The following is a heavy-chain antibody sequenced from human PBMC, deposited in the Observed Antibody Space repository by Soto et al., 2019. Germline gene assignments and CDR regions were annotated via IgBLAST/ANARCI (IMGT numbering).Heavy chain of an antibody. V-gene: IGHV3-23*01. CDR2: IADHGSNT. Sequence: PGGSLRLSCAASGFTFSTYALTWVRQAPGKGLEWVSAIADHGSNTYYADSVKGRFTISRDNTKNSLYLQMNSLRAEDTAVYYCARLFGSNDYWGQGTLVTVSS. J-gene: IGHJ4*02. CDR1: GFTFSTYA. D-gene: IGHD2-21*01. CDR3: ARLFGSNDY.